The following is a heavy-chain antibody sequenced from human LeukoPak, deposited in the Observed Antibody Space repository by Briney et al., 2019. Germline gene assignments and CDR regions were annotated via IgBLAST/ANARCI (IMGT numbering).Heavy chain of an antibody. V-gene: IGHV4-38-2*02. CDR3: AFLSMAVDPDY. CDR1: GYSISSGYY. J-gene: IGHJ4*02. D-gene: IGHD6-19*01. CDR2: IYYSGST. Sequence: PSETLSLTCTVSGYSISSGYYWGWIRQPPGKGLEWIGYIYYSGSTNYNPSLKSRVTISVDTSKNQFSLKLSSVTAAGTAVYYCAFLSMAVDPDYWGQGTLVTVSS.